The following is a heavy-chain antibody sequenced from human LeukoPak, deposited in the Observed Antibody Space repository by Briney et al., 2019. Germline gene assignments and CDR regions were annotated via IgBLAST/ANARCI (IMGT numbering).Heavy chain of an antibody. V-gene: IGHV4-39*07. CDR2: IYHSGST. J-gene: IGHJ4*02. CDR1: GGSISSGGYY. D-gene: IGHD2-2*01. Sequence: SGPGLVKPSQTLSLTCTVSGGSISSGGYYWSWIRQAPGKGLEWIGSIYHSGSTYYNPSLKSRVTISVDTSKNQFSLKLSSVTAADTAVYYCARGDCSSTSCYVDWGQGTLVTVSS. CDR3: ARGDCSSTSCYVD.